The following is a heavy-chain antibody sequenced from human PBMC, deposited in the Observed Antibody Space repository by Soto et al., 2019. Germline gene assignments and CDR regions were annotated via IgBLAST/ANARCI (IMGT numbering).Heavy chain of an antibody. D-gene: IGHD6-6*01. V-gene: IGHV3-66*01. CDR1: GFTVSSNY. J-gene: IGHJ4*02. CDR3: ARGALSSSSPFDY. Sequence: GGSLRLSCAASGFTVSSNYMSWVRQAPGKGLEWVSVIYSGGSTYYADSVKGRFTISRDNSKNTLYLQMNSLRAEDTAVYYCARGALSSSSPFDYWGQGTLVTVSS. CDR2: IYSGGST.